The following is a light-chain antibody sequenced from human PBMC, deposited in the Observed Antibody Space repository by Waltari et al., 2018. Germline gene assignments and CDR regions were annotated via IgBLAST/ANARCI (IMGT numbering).Light chain of an antibody. CDR3: NSYTSSSTRV. V-gene: IGLV2-14*03. CDR2: DVS. Sequence: WYQQLPGRAPKLLIYDVSRRPSGVSNRFSGSKSGNTASLTISGLQAEDEADYYCNSYTSSSTRVFGGGTKLTVL. J-gene: IGLJ3*02.